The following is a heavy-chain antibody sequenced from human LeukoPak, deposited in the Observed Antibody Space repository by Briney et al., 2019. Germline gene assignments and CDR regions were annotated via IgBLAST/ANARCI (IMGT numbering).Heavy chain of an antibody. CDR3: ARCSSGHYDAFDI. D-gene: IGHD3-22*01. J-gene: IGHJ3*02. CDR2: IYYSGST. V-gene: IGHV4-39*07. Sequence: SETLSLTCTVSGGSISSSSYYWGWIRQPPGKGLEWIGSIYYSGSTYYNPSLKSRVTISGDTSKNRFSLKLTSLTAADTAVYYCARCSSGHYDAFDIWGQGTMVTVSS. CDR1: GGSISSSSYY.